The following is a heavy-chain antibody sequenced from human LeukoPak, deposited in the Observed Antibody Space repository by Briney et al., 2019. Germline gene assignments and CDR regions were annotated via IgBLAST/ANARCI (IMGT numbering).Heavy chain of an antibody. CDR2: VYYSGST. J-gene: IGHJ6*03. V-gene: IGHV4-59*12. CDR3: ARTKIRLGYCSGVTCLNLYMDV. D-gene: IGHD2-15*01. Sequence: SETLSLTCTVSGGSINNFYWSWIRQPPGKGLEWIGYVYYSGSTNYNPSLASRVTISVDTSENQFSLKLSSVTAADTAMYYCARTKIRLGYCSGVTCLNLYMDVWGKGTTVTVFS. CDR1: GGSINNFY.